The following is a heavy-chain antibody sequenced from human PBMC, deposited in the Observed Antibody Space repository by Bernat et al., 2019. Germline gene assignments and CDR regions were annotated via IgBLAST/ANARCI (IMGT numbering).Heavy chain of an antibody. V-gene: IGHV3-11*05. Sequence: QVQLVESGGGLVKPGGSLRLSCAASGFTFSDYYMSWIRQAPGKGLEWVSYISSSSSYTNYADSVKGRFTISRDNAKNSLYLQMNSLRAEDTAVYYCAGDRALGYCSGGSCTDAFDIWGQGTMVTVSS. CDR3: AGDRALGYCSGGSCTDAFDI. CDR1: GFTFSDYY. CDR2: ISSSSSYT. D-gene: IGHD2-15*01. J-gene: IGHJ3*02.